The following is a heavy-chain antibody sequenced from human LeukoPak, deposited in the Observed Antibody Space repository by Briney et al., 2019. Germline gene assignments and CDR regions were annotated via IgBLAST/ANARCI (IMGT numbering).Heavy chain of an antibody. CDR2: ISYDESNK. CDR3: AKASAAGHDY. Sequence: SGRSLRLSCAASGFTFSSYGMHWVRQAPGKGLEWVAVISYDESNKYYADSVKGRFTISRDNSKNTLYLQMNSLRAEDTAVYYCAKASAAGHDYWGQGTLVTVSS. J-gene: IGHJ4*02. V-gene: IGHV3-30*18. D-gene: IGHD6-19*01. CDR1: GFTFSSYG.